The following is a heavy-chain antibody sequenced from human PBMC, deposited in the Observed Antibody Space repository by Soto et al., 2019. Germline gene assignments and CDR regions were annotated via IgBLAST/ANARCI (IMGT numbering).Heavy chain of an antibody. D-gene: IGHD6-19*01. V-gene: IGHV3-30-3*01. CDR3: ARGLYSSGWPFDY. CDR2: ISYDGSNK. J-gene: IGHJ4*02. CDR1: GFTFSSYA. Sequence: QVQLVESGGGVVQPGRSLRLSCAASGFTFSSYAMHWVRQAPGMGLEWVAVISYDGSNKYYADSVKGRFTISRDNSKNTLYLQMNSLRAEDTAVYYCARGLYSSGWPFDYWGQGTLVTVSS.